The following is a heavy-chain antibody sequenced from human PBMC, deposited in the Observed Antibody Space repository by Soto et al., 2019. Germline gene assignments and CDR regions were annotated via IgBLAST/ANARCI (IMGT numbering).Heavy chain of an antibody. CDR2: IYYSGST. Sequence: QVQLQESGPGLVKPSQTLSLTCTVSGGSISSGGYYWSWIRQHPGKGLEWIGYIYYSGSTYYNPSLTSRGTSSVDTSKSQVSLKLSSVTAADTAVYYCASGRWEATMIDPWGQGTLVTVSS. V-gene: IGHV4-31*03. CDR3: ASGRWEATMIDP. CDR1: GGSISSGGYY. D-gene: IGHD1-26*01. J-gene: IGHJ5*02.